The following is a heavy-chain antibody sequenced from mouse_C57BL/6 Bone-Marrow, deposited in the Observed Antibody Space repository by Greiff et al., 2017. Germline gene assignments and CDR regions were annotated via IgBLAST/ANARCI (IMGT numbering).Heavy chain of an antibody. V-gene: IGHV6-6*01. CDR1: GFTFSDAW. CDR3: TPRGRYYFDY. CDR2: IRNKANNHAT. Sequence: EVQLVESGGGLVQPGGSMKLSCAASGFTFSDAWMDWVRQSPEKGLEWVAEIRNKANNHATYYAESVKGRFTISRDDSKSSVYLQMNSLRAEDTGIYYCTPRGRYYFDYWGQGTTLTVSS. J-gene: IGHJ2*01.